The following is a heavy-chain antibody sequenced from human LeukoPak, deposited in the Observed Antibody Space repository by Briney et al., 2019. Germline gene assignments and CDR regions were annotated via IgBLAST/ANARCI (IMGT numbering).Heavy chain of an antibody. CDR2: ISYDGSNK. CDR3: AKDNELEGWLSDLGY. CDR1: GFTFSSYG. J-gene: IGHJ4*02. Sequence: PGGSLRLSCAASGFTFSSYGMHWVRQAPGKGLEWVAVISYDGSNKYYADSVKGRLTISRDNSKNTLYLQMNSLRAEDTAVYYCAKDNELEGWLSDLGYWGQGTLVTVSS. V-gene: IGHV3-30*18. D-gene: IGHD3-16*02.